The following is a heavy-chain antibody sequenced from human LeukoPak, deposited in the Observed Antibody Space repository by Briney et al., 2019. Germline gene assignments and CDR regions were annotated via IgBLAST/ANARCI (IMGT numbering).Heavy chain of an antibody. CDR3: TTIRYCSSTSCSY. D-gene: IGHD2-2*01. J-gene: IGHJ4*02. CDR2: IKSKTDGGTT. Sequence: GGSLRLSCAASGFTFSNAWMSWVRQAPGKGLEWVGRIKSKTDGGTTDYAAPVKSRFTISRDDSKNTLYLQMNSLKTEDTAVYYCTTIRYCSSTSCSYWGQGTLVTVSS. CDR1: GFTFSNAW. V-gene: IGHV3-15*01.